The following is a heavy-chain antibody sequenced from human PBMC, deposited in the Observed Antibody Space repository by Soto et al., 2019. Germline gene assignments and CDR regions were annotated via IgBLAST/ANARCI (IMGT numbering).Heavy chain of an antibody. CDR2: AYSTGTP. Sequence: QVQLQESGPGLVKPSQTLSLICTVSGGSINSGGYYWSWIRQYPGKALEWIGHAYSTGTPYYSPSAMSRVTMSLATSKSQVSLKLNSVTAADTAVYYCGRDYKIQVGPGYYYYALDVWGQGTTVTVSS. CDR3: GRDYKIQVGPGYYYYALDV. V-gene: IGHV4-31*03. CDR1: GGSINSGGYY. D-gene: IGHD3-10*01. J-gene: IGHJ6*02.